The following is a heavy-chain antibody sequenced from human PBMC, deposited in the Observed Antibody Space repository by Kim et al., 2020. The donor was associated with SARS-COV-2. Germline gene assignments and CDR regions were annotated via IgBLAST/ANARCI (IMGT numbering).Heavy chain of an antibody. CDR1: GFTFSSYG. J-gene: IGHJ4*02. V-gene: IGHV3-33*06. CDR2: IKCDGSNK. Sequence: GGSLRLSCAASGFTFSSYGMHWVRQAPGKGLEWVAVIKCDGSNKSYADSVRGRFTISRDNSKNMLFLQMNSLRAEDTAVYYCANFESWGQGTLVTVSS. CDR3: ANFES.